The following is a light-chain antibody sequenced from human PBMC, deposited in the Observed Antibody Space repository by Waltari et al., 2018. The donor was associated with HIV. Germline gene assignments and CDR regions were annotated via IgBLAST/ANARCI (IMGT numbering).Light chain of an antibody. J-gene: IGKJ2*01. CDR3: QQYGSSPQT. Sequence: ENVLMQSPGTLSLSPGERVTLSCRASQSVTSYYLAWYQQKPGQAPRLLIYGASNRATGIPDRFSGSGSGTDFTLTISRLEPEDFAVYYCQQYGSSPQTFGQGTRLELK. V-gene: IGKV3-20*01. CDR1: QSVTSYY. CDR2: GAS.